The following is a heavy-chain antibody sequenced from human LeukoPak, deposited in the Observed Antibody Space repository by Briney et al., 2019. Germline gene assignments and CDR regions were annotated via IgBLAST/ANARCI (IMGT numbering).Heavy chain of an antibody. CDR1: GFTFSSYW. D-gene: IGHD2-15*01. CDR2: INHNGNAN. CDR3: ARDGGQYCSGGSCYSGSPDY. Sequence: PGGSLRLSCAASGFTFSSYWMNWARQAPGKGLEWVASINHNGNANYYVDSVKGRFTISRDNAKNSLYLQMNSLRAEDTAVYYCARDGGQYCSGGSCYSGSPDYWGQGTLVTVSS. V-gene: IGHV3-7*01. J-gene: IGHJ4*02.